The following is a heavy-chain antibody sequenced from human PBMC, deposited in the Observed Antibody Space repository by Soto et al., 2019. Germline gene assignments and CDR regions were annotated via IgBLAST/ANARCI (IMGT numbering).Heavy chain of an antibody. CDR2: INAHSGGT. CDR1: GFSFTGYY. J-gene: IGHJ5*02. CDR3: AKDLTRQLAYWLDP. Sequence: ASVKVSCKASGFSFTGYYIHWLRQAPGQGLEWMGWINAHSGGTEYAQKFQGRVTLTGDTSIATAYLTLTSLTSDDTALYYCAKDLTRQLAYWLDPWGQGTQVTVSS. V-gene: IGHV1-2*02. D-gene: IGHD6-6*01.